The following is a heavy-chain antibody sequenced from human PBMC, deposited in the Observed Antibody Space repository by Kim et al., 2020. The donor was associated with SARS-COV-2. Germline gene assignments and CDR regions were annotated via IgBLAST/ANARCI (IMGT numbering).Heavy chain of an antibody. Sequence: STYSADSVKGRFAISRDNSKNRLDLQMNRLRDEDTAVYYCAKNSRTIGGYWGQGTLITVSS. CDR2: ST. V-gene: IGHV3-23*01. CDR3: AKNSRTIGGY. D-gene: IGHD3-16*01. J-gene: IGHJ4*02.